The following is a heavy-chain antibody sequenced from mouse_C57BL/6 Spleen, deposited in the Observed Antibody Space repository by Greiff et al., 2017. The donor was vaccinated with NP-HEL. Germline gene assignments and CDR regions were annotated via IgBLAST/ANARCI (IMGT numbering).Heavy chain of an antibody. CDR1: GYTFTSYG. Sequence: VQLVESGAELARPGASVKLSCKASGYTFTSYGISWVKQRTGQGLEWIGEIYPRRGNTYYNEKFKGKATLTADKSSSTAYMELRSLTSEDSAVYFCARREDQGGFAYWGQGTLVTVSA. CDR3: ARREDQGGFAY. CDR2: IYPRRGNT. D-gene: IGHD3-2*02. J-gene: IGHJ3*01. V-gene: IGHV1-81*01.